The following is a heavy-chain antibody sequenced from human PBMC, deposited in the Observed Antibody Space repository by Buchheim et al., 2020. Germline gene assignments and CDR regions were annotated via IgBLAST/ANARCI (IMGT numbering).Heavy chain of an antibody. Sequence: QVQLVESGGGVVQPGRSLRLSCAASGFTFSSYAMHWVRQAPGKGLEWVAVISYDGSNKYYADSVKGRFTISRDNSTNTLYLQMNSLRAEDTAVYYCARSLSGSLSYWYFDLWGRGSL. V-gene: IGHV3-30*04. CDR2: ISYDGSNK. CDR1: GFTFSSYA. D-gene: IGHD1-26*01. J-gene: IGHJ2*01. CDR3: ARSLSGSLSYWYFDL.